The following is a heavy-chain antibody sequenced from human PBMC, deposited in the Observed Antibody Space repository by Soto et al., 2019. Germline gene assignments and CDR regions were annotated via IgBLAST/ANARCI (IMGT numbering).Heavy chain of an antibody. J-gene: IGHJ4*02. CDR3: VYYYDSSLSLGY. Sequence: KVSCKASGGTFSSYAISWVRQAPGQGLEWMGGIIPIFGTANYAQKFQGRVTITADESTSTAYMELRSLRSDDTAVYYCVYYYDSSLSLGYWGQGTLVTVSS. D-gene: IGHD3-22*01. V-gene: IGHV1-69*01. CDR2: IIPIFGTA. CDR1: GGTFSSYA.